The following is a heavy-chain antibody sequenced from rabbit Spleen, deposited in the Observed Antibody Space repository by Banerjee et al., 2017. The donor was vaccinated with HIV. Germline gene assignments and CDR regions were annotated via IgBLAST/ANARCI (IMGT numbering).Heavy chain of an antibody. CDR3: ARDLDGVIGWNFGW. V-gene: IGHV1S40*01. Sequence: QSLEESGGALVKPGASLTLTCKASGFSFNSGYYMNWVRQAPGKGLEWIGYIEPVFGVTYYASWVNGRFTISSHNAQNTLYLQLNSLTAADTATYFCARDLDGVIGWNFGWWGPGTLVTVS. CDR1: GFSFNSGYY. D-gene: IGHD4-1*01. CDR2: IEPVFGVT. J-gene: IGHJ4*01.